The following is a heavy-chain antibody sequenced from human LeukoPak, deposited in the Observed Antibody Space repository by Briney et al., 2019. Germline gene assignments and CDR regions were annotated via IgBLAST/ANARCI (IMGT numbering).Heavy chain of an antibody. D-gene: IGHD5-18*01. Sequence: GGSLRLSCAASGFTVSSNYMSWVRQAPGKGLVWVSHINSDGSITSYADSVKGRFTISRDNAKNTLFLQMNSLRAEDTAVYYCARDAVDTANAVWGQGTTVTVSS. J-gene: IGHJ6*02. CDR3: ARDAVDTANAV. CDR1: GFTVSSNY. V-gene: IGHV3-74*01. CDR2: INSDGSIT.